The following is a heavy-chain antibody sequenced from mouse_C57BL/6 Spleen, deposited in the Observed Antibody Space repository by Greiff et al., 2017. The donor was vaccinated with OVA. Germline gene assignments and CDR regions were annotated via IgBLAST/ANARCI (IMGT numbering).Heavy chain of an antibody. Sequence: EVQLQQSGPELVKPGASVKISCKASGYTFTDYYMNWVKQSPGKSLEWIGDINPNNGGTSYNQKFKGKATLTVDKSSSTAYMELRRLTSEDSAVVYCAGDSSDYPYFDYWGQGTTPTVSA. CDR2: INPNNGGT. D-gene: IGHD3-2*02. V-gene: IGHV1-26*01. J-gene: IGHJ2*01. CDR1: GYTFTDYY. CDR3: AGDSSDYPYFDY.